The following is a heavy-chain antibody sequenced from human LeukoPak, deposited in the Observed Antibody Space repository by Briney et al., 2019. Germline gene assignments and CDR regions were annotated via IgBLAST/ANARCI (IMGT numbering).Heavy chain of an antibody. J-gene: IGHJ3*02. Sequence: ASVKVSCKASGYTFTSYYTHWVRQAPGQGLEWMGIINPSGGSTSYAQKFQGRVTMTRDMSTSTVYMELSSLRSEDTAVYYCARDRRDYRAFDIWGQGTMVTVSS. CDR2: INPSGGST. CDR3: ARDRRDYRAFDI. V-gene: IGHV1-46*01. CDR1: GYTFTSYY. D-gene: IGHD5-12*01.